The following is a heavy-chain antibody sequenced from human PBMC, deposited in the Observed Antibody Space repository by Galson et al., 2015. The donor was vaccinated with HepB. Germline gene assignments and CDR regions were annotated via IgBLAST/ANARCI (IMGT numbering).Heavy chain of an antibody. V-gene: IGHV3-30*04. Sequence: SLRLSCAASGFTFSSYAMHWVRQAPGKGLEWVAVISYDGSNKYYADSVKGRFTISRDNSKNTLYLQMNSLRAEDTAVYYCARARSSFPSQATFDYWGQGTLVTVSS. J-gene: IGHJ4*02. CDR1: GFTFSSYA. D-gene: IGHD6-13*01. CDR3: ARARSSFPSQATFDY. CDR2: ISYDGSNK.